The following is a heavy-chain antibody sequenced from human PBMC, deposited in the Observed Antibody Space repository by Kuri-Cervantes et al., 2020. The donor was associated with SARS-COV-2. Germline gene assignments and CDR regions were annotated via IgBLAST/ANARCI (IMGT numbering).Heavy chain of an antibody. CDR2: IFPYDSDT. CDR3: ARRIAVAGTSGARFDY. Sequence: GGSLRLSCKVSGYSFTNYWIGWVRQVPGKGLEWMGIIFPYDSDTTYSPSFQGQVTISAVKSISTTYLHWRSLKASDTAMYYCARRIAVAGTSGARFDYWGQGTLVTVSS. CDR1: GYSFTNYW. V-gene: IGHV5-51*01. D-gene: IGHD6-19*01. J-gene: IGHJ4*02.